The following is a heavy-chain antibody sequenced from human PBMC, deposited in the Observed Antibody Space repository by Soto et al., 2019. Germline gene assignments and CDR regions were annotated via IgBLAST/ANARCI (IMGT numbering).Heavy chain of an antibody. D-gene: IGHD3-22*01. J-gene: IGHJ6*02. CDR2: TYYRSKWYN. CDR3: ERGVYYDSSGYYKTYYYYGMDV. CDR1: GDSVSSNSAA. Sequence: PSQTLSLTCAISGDSVSSNSAAWNWIRQSPSRGLEWLGRTYYRSKWYNDYAVSVRSRITINPDTSKNQFSLQLNSVTPEDTAVYYCERGVYYDSSGYYKTYYYYGMDVGGQGTRVTVSS. V-gene: IGHV6-1*01.